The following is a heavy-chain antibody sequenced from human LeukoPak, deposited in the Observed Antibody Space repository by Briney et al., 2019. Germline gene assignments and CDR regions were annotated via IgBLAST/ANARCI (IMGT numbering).Heavy chain of an antibody. CDR3: ARDVHDYDSSGYYRFDY. CDR2: ISSESGTK. J-gene: IGHJ4*02. Sequence: GGSLRLSCVASGFNFTSHSMNWVRQAPGKGLEWVSYISSESGTKYHADSVKGRFTISRDNAKNSLYLQMNSLRAEDTGVYYCARDVHDYDSSGYYRFDYWSQGTVVTVSS. CDR1: GFNFTSHS. D-gene: IGHD3-22*01. V-gene: IGHV3-48*04.